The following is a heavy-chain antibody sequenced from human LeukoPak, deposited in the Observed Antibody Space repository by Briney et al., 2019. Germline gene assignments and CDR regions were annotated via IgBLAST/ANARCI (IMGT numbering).Heavy chain of an antibody. Sequence: GGSLRLSCAASGFTFSSYAMSWVRQAPGKGLEWVSAISGSGGSTYYADSVKGRSTISRDNSKNTLYLQMNSLRAEDTAVYYCARGGYCTNGVCDRGRSHLDYWGQGTLVTVSS. CDR3: ARGGYCTNGVCDRGRSHLDY. CDR2: ISGSGGST. D-gene: IGHD2-8*01. CDR1: GFTFSSYA. V-gene: IGHV3-23*01. J-gene: IGHJ4*02.